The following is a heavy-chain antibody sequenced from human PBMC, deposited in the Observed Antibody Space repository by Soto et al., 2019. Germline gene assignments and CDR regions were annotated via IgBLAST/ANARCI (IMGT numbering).Heavy chain of an antibody. D-gene: IGHD6-13*01. V-gene: IGHV3-73*01. CDR1: GFTFSASA. CDR2: IRSKANSYAT. Sequence: GGSLRLSWAASGFTFSASAMHWFPQASGKGLEWVGRIRSKANSYATAYAASVKGRFTISRDDSKNTAYLQMNSLKTEDTAVYYCTRPGGIAAAGQDYWGQGTLVTVSS. CDR3: TRPGGIAAAGQDY. J-gene: IGHJ4*02.